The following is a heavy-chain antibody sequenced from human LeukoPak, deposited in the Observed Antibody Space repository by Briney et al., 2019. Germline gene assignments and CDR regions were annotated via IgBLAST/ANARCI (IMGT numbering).Heavy chain of an antibody. V-gene: IGHV3-64*01. J-gene: IGHJ3*02. Sequence: GGSLRLSCAASGFTFSSYAMHWVRQAPGKGLEYVSAISSNGGSTYYANSVKGRFTISRDNSKNTLYLQMGSLRAEDMAVYYCARGSIPVGFDIWGKGTMVTVSS. D-gene: IGHD3-3*02. CDR2: ISSNGGST. CDR1: GFTFSSYA. CDR3: ARGSIPVGFDI.